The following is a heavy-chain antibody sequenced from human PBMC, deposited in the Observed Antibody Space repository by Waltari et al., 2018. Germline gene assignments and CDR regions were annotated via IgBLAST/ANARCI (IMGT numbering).Heavy chain of an antibody. J-gene: IGHJ4*02. CDR1: GFTFSSYS. Sequence: EVQLVESGGGLVQPGGSLRLSCAASGFTFSSYSMNWVRQAPGKGLEWVSYISSSSTIYYADSVKGRFTISRDNAKNSLYLQMNSLRAEDTAVYYCARDTPRNLKDFDYWGQGTLVTVSS. D-gene: IGHD4-4*01. V-gene: IGHV3-48*04. CDR2: ISSSSTI. CDR3: ARDTPRNLKDFDY.